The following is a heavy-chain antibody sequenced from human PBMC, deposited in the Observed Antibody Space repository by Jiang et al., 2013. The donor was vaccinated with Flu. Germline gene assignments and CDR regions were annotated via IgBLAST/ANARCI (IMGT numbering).Heavy chain of an antibody. J-gene: IGHJ4*02. V-gene: IGHV4-61*01. CDR3: ARGYNWNYVVDY. CDR1: GGSVSSGSYY. CDR2: IYYSGST. D-gene: IGHD1-7*01. Sequence: LLKPSETLSLTCTVSGGSVSSGSYYWSWIRQPPGKGLEWIGYIYYSGSTNYNPSLKSRVTISVDTSKNQFSLKLSSVTAADTAVYYCARGYNWNYVVDYWGQGTLVTVSS.